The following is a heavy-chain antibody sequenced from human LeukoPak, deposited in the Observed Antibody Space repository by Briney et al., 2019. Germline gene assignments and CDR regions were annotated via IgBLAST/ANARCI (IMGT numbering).Heavy chain of an antibody. CDR2: INPSGGST. J-gene: IGHJ4*02. Sequence: GASVKVSCKASGGTFSSYAISWVRQAPGQGLEWMGIINPSGGSTSYAQKFQGRVTMTRDTSTSTVYMELSSLRSEDTAVYYCASSPPYGGNALPDYWGQGTLVTVSS. CDR1: GGTFSSYA. D-gene: IGHD4-23*01. CDR3: ASSPPYGGNALPDY. V-gene: IGHV1-46*01.